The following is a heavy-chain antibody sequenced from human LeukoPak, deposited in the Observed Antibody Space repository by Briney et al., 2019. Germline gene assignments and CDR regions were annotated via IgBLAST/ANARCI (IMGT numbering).Heavy chain of an antibody. D-gene: IGHD6-25*01. CDR1: GGSISVSSYY. V-gene: IGHV4-39*01. CDR3: ARSGGYGLFDY. CDR2: IYYSGST. J-gene: IGHJ4*02. Sequence: SETLSLTRTVSGGSISVSSYYWGWIRQPPGKGLEWIGSIYYSGSTYYCPSLKSRVTISVDTSQNQFSLKLSSVTAADTAVYYCARSGGYGLFDYWGQGILVTVSS.